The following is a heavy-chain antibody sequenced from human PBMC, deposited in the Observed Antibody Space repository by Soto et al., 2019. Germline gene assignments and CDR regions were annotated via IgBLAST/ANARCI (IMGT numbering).Heavy chain of an antibody. CDR3: TRGGRESNWNDGNFEY. J-gene: IGHJ4*02. D-gene: IGHD1-20*01. V-gene: IGHV1-18*01. CDR1: GYTFTSYG. CDR2: ISAYNGNT. Sequence: ASVKVSCKASGYTFTSYGISWVRQAPGQGLEWMGRISAYNGNTNYVRKFQGRVTMTTDKSTRTAYMELSSLRPEDTAVYYCTRGGRESNWNDGNFEYWGQGTQVTVSS.